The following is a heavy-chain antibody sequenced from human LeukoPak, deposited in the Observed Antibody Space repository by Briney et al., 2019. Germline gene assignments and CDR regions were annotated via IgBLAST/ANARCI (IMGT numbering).Heavy chain of an antibody. V-gene: IGHV3-23*01. CDR3: AKRGVVIRVILVGFHKEAYYFDS. J-gene: IGHJ4*02. CDR1: GFTFSDYY. Sequence: GGSLRLSCAASGFTFSDYYMSWIRQAPGKGLEWVAGLSGSGGSTNYADSVKGRFTISRDNAKNTLYLQMNSLRAEDTAVYFCAKRGVVIRVILVGFHKEAYYFDSWGQGVLVTVSS. D-gene: IGHD3-22*01. CDR2: LSGSGGST.